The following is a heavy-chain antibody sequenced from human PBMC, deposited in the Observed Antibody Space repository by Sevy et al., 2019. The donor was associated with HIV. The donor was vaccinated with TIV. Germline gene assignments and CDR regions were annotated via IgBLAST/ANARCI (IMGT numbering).Heavy chain of an antibody. D-gene: IGHD3-10*01. J-gene: IGHJ6*02. Sequence: GGSLRLSCAASGFTFSSYSMNWVRQAPGKGLEWVSYIISSSTIYYAYSVKGRFTISRDNAKNSLYLQMNSLRDEDTAVYYCARQFLYGSEPYYYYYGMDVWGQGTTVTVSS. CDR1: GFTFSSYS. CDR2: IISSSTI. CDR3: ARQFLYGSEPYYYYYGMDV. V-gene: IGHV3-48*02.